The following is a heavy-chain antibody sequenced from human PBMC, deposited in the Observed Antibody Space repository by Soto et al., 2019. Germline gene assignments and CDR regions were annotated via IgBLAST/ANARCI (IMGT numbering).Heavy chain of an antibody. J-gene: IGHJ3*02. V-gene: IGHV3-13*01. Sequence: HPGGSLRLSCAASGFTFSTYDMHWVRQATGKGLEWVSAIGTVGDTYYPGSVKGRFTISRENAKNSLYLQMNSLRAGDTAVYYCARASGLTGPTRDDAFAIWGQGTMVTVSS. CDR2: IGTVGDT. CDR3: ARASGLTGPTRDDAFAI. D-gene: IGHD1-20*01. CDR1: GFTFSTYD.